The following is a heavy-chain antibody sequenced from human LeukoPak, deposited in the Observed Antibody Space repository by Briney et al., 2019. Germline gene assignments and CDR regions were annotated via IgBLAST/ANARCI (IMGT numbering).Heavy chain of an antibody. V-gene: IGHV4-61*02. J-gene: IGHJ6*03. CDR2: IYTSGST. D-gene: IGHD2-15*01. Sequence: SETLSLTCTVSGGSISSGSYYWSWIRQPAGKGLEWIGRIYTSGSTNYNPSLKSRVTISVDTSKNQFSLKLSSVTAADTAVYYCARTVVVVAAIEKSKYYYYYYMDVWGKGTTVTISS. CDR3: ARTVVVVAAIEKSKYYYYYYMDV. CDR1: GGSISSGSYY.